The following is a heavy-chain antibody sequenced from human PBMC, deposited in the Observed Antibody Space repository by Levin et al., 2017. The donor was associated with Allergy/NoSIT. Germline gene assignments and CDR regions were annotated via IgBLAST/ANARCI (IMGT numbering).Heavy chain of an antibody. J-gene: IGHJ4*02. CDR2: ISGSGGST. D-gene: IGHD4-17*01. CDR3: AKDLSTVTTFSRYFDY. Sequence: PGGSLRLSCAASGFTFSSYAMSWVRQAPGKGLEWVSAISGSGGSTYYADSVKGRFTISRDNSKNTLYLQMNSLRAEDTAVYYCAKDLSTVTTFSRYFDYWGQGTLVTVSS. V-gene: IGHV3-23*01. CDR1: GFTFSSYA.